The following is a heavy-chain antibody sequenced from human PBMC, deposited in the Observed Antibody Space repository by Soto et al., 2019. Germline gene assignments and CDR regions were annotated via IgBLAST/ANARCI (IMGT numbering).Heavy chain of an antibody. CDR1: GYSFTDYH. V-gene: IGHV1-2*04. CDR3: ARGHSTDCSNGVCSFFYNHEIDV. J-gene: IGHJ6*02. Sequence: SVKVSCKASGYSFTDYHIHWVRQAPGQGLEWLGRINPKSGGTSTAQKFQGWVTMTRDRSISTVYMELTRLRSDDTAVYFCARGHSTDCSNGVCSFFYNHEIDVWGQ. D-gene: IGHD2-8*01. CDR2: INPKSGGT.